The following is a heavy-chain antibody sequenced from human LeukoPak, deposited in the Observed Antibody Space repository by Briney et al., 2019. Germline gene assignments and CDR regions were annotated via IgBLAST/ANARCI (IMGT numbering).Heavy chain of an antibody. V-gene: IGHV4-31*03. D-gene: IGHD2-15*01. CDR1: GGSISSGGYY. J-gene: IGHJ4*02. CDR3: ARTDYSGGSCHFDY. CDR2: IYYSGSP. Sequence: PSETLSLTCTVSGGSISSGGYYWSWIRQHPGKGLEWIGYIYYSGSPDSNPSLKSRVTISVDTSKNQFSLKLSSVTAADTAVYYCARTDYSGGSCHFDYWGQGTLVTVSS.